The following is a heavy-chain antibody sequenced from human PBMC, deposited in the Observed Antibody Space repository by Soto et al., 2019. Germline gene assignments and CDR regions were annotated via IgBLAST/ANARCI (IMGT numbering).Heavy chain of an antibody. V-gene: IGHV1-18*01. CDR1: GYTFSIYG. J-gene: IGHJ4*02. CDR3: VRDLDGSGSYYTDY. CDR2: TRPNNGNT. D-gene: IGHD3-10*01. Sequence: ASVKVSCKASGYTFSIYGINWVRQAPGQGLEWMGWTRPNNGNTKYAQNLQGRVTMTTDTSTSTAYMELRSLRPDDTAVYYCVRDLDGSGSYYTDYWGQGTLVTVSS.